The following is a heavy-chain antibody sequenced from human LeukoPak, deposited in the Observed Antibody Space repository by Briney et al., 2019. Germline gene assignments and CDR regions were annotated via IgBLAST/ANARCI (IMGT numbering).Heavy chain of an antibody. CDR1: GGTFSSYA. V-gene: IGHV1-69*13. J-gene: IGHJ3*02. D-gene: IGHD3-10*01. CDR2: IIPIFGTA. Sequence: ASVKVSCKASGGTFSSYAISWVRQAPGQGLEWMGGIIPIFGTANYAQKFQGRVTITADESTSTAYMELSSLRSEDTAVYYCARLVHDAFDIWGQGTMVTVSS. CDR3: ARLVHDAFDI.